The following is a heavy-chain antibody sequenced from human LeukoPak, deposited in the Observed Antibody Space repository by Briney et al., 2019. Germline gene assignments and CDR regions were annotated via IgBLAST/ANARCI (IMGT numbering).Heavy chain of an antibody. CDR1: GFTFSSYR. J-gene: IGHJ3*01. CDR3: ARDRANSF. D-gene: IGHD3-10*01. Sequence: QTGGSLRLSCAASGFTFSSYRMTWVRQAPGKGLEWVANIKQDGSEKYYVDSVKGRFTISRDNTKNSLFLQMNSLRVEDTAVYYCARDRANSFWGQGTMVTVSS. V-gene: IGHV3-7*03. CDR2: IKQDGSEK.